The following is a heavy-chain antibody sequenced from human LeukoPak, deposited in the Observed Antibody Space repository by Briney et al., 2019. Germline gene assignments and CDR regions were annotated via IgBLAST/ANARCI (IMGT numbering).Heavy chain of an antibody. CDR1: GGSFSGYY. J-gene: IGHJ4*02. V-gene: IGHV4-34*01. CDR3: AGGGRHDYVWGSYRYRNYFDY. CDR2: INHSGST. Sequence: SETLSLICAVYGGSFSGYYWSWIRHPPGKGLEWSGEINHSGSTNYNPSLKSRVTISVDTSKNQCSLRLSSVTAADTAVYYRAGGGRHDYVWGSYRYRNYFDYSGKGTLVTVSS. D-gene: IGHD3-16*02.